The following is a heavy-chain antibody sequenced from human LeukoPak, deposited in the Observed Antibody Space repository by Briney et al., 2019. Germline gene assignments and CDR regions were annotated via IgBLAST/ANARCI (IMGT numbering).Heavy chain of an antibody. CDR3: PRGLGYCSSTSCAEYYYYGMDV. J-gene: IGHJ6*02. Sequence: SETLSLTCAVYGGSFSGYYWSWIRQPPGKGLEWIGEINHSGSTNYNPSLKSRVTISVDTSKNQFSLKLSSVTAADTAVYYCPRGLGYCSSTSCAEYYYYGMDVWGQGTTVTVSS. D-gene: IGHD2-2*01. V-gene: IGHV4-34*01. CDR2: INHSGST. CDR1: GGSFSGYY.